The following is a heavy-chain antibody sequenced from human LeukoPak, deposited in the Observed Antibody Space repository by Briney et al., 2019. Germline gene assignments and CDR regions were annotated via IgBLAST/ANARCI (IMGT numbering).Heavy chain of an antibody. CDR2: MWYDGRNK. CDR1: GLTVSSYG. CDR3: ARVGDMEAFDI. J-gene: IGHJ3*02. V-gene: IGHV3-33*08. Sequence: PGGSLRLSCGASGLTVSSYGMSWVRQAPGKGLEWVTLMWYDGRNKYYADSVKGRFTISRDNSKNTVYLQMNSLRGEDTAVYYCARVGDMEAFDIWGQGTRVTVSS. D-gene: IGHD3-16*01.